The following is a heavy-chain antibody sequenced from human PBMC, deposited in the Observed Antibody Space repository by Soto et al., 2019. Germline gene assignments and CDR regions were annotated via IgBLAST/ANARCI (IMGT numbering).Heavy chain of an antibody. Sequence: GGSLRLSCAASGFTVSSNYMSWVRQAPGKGLEWVSVIYSGGSTYYADSVKGRFTISRDNSKNTLYLQMNSLRAEDTAVYYCARQWIQLGIFDYWGQGTLVTVSS. D-gene: IGHD5-18*01. J-gene: IGHJ4*02. CDR1: GFTVSSNY. V-gene: IGHV3-53*01. CDR3: ARQWIQLGIFDY. CDR2: IYSGGST.